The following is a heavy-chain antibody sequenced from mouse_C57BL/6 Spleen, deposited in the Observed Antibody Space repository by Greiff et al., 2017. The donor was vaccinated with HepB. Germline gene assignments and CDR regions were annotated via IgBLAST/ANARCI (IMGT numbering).Heavy chain of an antibody. CDR3: ARNGSDSNYPYAMDY. CDR1: GFSLTSYG. J-gene: IGHJ4*01. D-gene: IGHD2-5*01. CDR2: IWSGGST. Sequence: QVQLQQSGPGLVQPSQSLSITCTVSGFSLTSYGVHWVRQSPGKGLEWLGVIWSGGSTDYNAAFISRLSISKDNSKSQVFFKMNSLQADDTAIYYCARNGSDSNYPYAMDYWGQGTSVTVSS. V-gene: IGHV2-2*01.